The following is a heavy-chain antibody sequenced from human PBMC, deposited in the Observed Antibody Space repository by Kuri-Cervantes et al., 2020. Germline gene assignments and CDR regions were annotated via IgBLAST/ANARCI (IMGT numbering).Heavy chain of an antibody. CDR3: AREMTFGEPPDY. D-gene: IGHD3-16*01. Sequence: GSLRLSCTVSGGSISSSSYYWGWIRQPPGKGLEWIGSIYYSGSTYYNPSPKSRVTISVDTSKNQFSLKLSSVTAADTAVYYCAREMTFGEPPDYWGQGTLVTVSS. V-gene: IGHV4-39*02. J-gene: IGHJ4*02. CDR1: GGSISSSSYY. CDR2: IYYSGST.